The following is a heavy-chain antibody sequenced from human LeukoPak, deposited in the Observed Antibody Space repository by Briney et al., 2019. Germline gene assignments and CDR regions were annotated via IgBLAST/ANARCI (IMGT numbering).Heavy chain of an antibody. CDR3: ARAKLRYYYMDV. V-gene: IGHV4-59*01. CDR1: GGSISSYY. Sequence: SETLSLTCTVSGGSISSYYWSWIRQPPGKGLEWIGYIYYSGSTNYNPSLKSRVTISVDTSKNQFSLKLSSVTAADTAVYYCARAKLRYYYMDVWGKGTTVTVSS. D-gene: IGHD1-7*01. J-gene: IGHJ6*03. CDR2: IYYSGST.